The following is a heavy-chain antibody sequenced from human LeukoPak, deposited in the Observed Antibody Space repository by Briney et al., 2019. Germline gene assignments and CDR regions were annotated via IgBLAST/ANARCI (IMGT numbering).Heavy chain of an antibody. V-gene: IGHV4-61*02. CDR1: GGSISSGSYY. CDR3: ASIRVGPIYYFDF. D-gene: IGHD1-26*01. J-gene: IGHJ4*02. Sequence: PSETLSLTCTVSGGSISSGSYYWSWIRQPAGKGLEWIGRIYTSGSTNYNPSLKSRVTISVDTSKNQFSLKLSSVTAADTAVYYCASIRVGPIYYFDFWGQGTLVTVSS. CDR2: IYTSGST.